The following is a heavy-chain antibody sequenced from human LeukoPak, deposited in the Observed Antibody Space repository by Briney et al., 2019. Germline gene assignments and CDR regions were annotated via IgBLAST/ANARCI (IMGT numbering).Heavy chain of an antibody. CDR2: IKSKIDAGIA. J-gene: IGHJ4*02. CDR1: GFNFNNAW. V-gene: IGHV3-15*01. CDR3: TTHGGYSSSPWTGLY. D-gene: IGHD6-6*01. Sequence: GGSLRLSCVASGFNFNNAWMSWVRQAPGKGLEWVGRIKSKIDAGIADYVAPVKGRFTISRDDSKDMLYLQMNSLKVEDTAVYYCTTHGGYSSSPWTGLYWGQGTLVTVSS.